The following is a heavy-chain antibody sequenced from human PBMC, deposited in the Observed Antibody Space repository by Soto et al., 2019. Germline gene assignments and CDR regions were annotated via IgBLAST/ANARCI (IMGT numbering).Heavy chain of an antibody. V-gene: IGHV3-74*01. CDR3: ARVPKYCSGGSCYYDY. Sequence: GGSLRLSCAASGFTFSSYWMHWVRQAPGKGLVWVSRINSDGSSTSYADSVKGRFTISRDNAKNTLYLQMNSLRAEDTAVYYCARVPKYCSGGSCYYDYWGQGTLVTVSS. J-gene: IGHJ4*02. CDR1: GFTFSSYW. CDR2: INSDGSST. D-gene: IGHD2-15*01.